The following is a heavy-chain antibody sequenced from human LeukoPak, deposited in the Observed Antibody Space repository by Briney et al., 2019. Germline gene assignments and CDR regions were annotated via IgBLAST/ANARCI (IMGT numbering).Heavy chain of an antibody. D-gene: IGHD6-13*01. V-gene: IGHV1-18*04. CDR2: ISAYNGNT. CDR1: GHTFTSYG. CDR3: ARDGIIAAAGIKDY. J-gene: IGHJ4*02. Sequence: GASVKVSCKASGHTFTSYGISWVRQAPGQGLEWMGWISAYNGNTNYAQKLQGRVTMTTDTSTSTAYMELRSLRSDDTAVYYCARDGIIAAAGIKDYWGQGTLVTVSS.